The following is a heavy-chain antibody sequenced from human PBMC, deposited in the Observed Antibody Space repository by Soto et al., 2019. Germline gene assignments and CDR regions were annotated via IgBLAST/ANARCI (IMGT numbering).Heavy chain of an antibody. CDR1: GFTFSIYW. J-gene: IGHJ4*02. D-gene: IGHD3-22*01. CDR2: INTDGSST. V-gene: IGHV3-74*01. CDR3: AREAIDYYDSSRYFDY. Sequence: EVQLVESGGGLVQPGGSLRLSCAASGFTFSIYWMHWVRQAPGKGLVWVPFINTDGSSTIYADSVKGRFTISRDNAKNTMYLQMNSLIAEDTAVYYCAREAIDYYDSSRYFDYWGQGTLVTVSS.